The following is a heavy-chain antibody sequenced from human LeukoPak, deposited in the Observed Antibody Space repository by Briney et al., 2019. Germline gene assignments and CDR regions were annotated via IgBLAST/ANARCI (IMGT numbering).Heavy chain of an antibody. Sequence: ASVKVSCKASGYTFTSYYMHWVRQAPGQGLEWMGIINPSGGSTSYAQKFQGRVTMTRDTSTSTVYMELSSLRSEDTVVYYCARGPDIVVVVAASQGYFDYWAREPWSPSPQ. D-gene: IGHD2-15*01. V-gene: IGHV1-46*01. CDR3: ARGPDIVVVVAASQGYFDY. CDR2: INPSGGST. CDR1: GYTFTSYY. J-gene: IGHJ4*02.